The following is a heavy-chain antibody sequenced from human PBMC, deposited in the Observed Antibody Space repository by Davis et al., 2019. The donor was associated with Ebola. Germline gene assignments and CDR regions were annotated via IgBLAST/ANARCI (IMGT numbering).Heavy chain of an antibody. Sequence: GESLKISCAASGFTFSSYAMHWVRQAPGKGLEWVAVISYDGSNKYYADSVRGRFTVSRDNSKNTLFLQLNSLRDEDTAVYYCAKETAAIPTRTDYWGQGTLVTVSS. J-gene: IGHJ4*02. CDR1: GFTFSSYA. CDR2: ISYDGSNK. V-gene: IGHV3-30-3*01. CDR3: AKETAAIPTRTDY. D-gene: IGHD1-1*01.